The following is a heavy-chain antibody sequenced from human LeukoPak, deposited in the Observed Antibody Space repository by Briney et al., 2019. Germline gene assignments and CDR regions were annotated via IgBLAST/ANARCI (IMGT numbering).Heavy chain of an antibody. V-gene: IGHV3-66*01. CDR2: MYIGGST. CDR1: GFSVSRNY. J-gene: IGHJ3*02. CDR3: AKDSDVYGIESPDALHI. Sequence: PGGSLRLPCAASGFSVSRNYMNWVRQAPGKGLEWVSVMYIGGSTYYADSVRGRFTTSRDNSKNTLHLQMDSLRAEDTAVYYCAKDSDVYGIESPDALHIWGQGTMVTVSS. D-gene: IGHD2-8*01.